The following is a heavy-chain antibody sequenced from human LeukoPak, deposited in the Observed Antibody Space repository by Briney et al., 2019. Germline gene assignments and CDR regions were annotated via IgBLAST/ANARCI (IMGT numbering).Heavy chain of an antibody. J-gene: IGHJ4*02. V-gene: IGHV3-23*01. D-gene: IGHD2-15*01. CDR3: AKGTLGYCSGGRCYPFDY. CDR1: GFTFSSYA. CDR2: SSGSGGST. Sequence: PGGALRLSCAASGFTFSSYAMSWVRQAPGKGLEWGSASSGSGGSTYHADSVKGRFTNSRDNSKNTLHLQMNSLRAEDTAVYYCAKGTLGYCSGGRCYPFDYWGEGTLVTVS.